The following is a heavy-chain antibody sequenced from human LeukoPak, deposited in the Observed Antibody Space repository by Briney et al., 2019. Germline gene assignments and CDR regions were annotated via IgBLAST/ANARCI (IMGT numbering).Heavy chain of an antibody. CDR3: ARDRYDSYPMDV. V-gene: IGHV4-31*03. J-gene: IGHJ6*02. CDR2: IYYSGST. CDR1: SGSISSGGYY. Sequence: KASETLSLTCTVSSGSISSGGYYWSWIRQHPGKGLEWIGYIYYSGSTYYNASLKSRVTISVDTSKNQFSLKLTSVTAADTAVYYCARDRYDSYPMDVWGQGTTVTVSS. D-gene: IGHD3-3*01.